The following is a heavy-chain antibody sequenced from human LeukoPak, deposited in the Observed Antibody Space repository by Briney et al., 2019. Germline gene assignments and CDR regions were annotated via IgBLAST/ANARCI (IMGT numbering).Heavy chain of an antibody. CDR2: ISAYNGGT. D-gene: IGHD1-26*01. CDR3: ARGGTYHPCIDY. J-gene: IGHJ4*01. V-gene: IGHV1-18*01. CDR1: GYSFSTTY. Sequence: GASVKVSCKASGYSFSTTYINWVRQAPGQGLEWMGRISAYNGGTAYAQKFQGRVTMTTDSSTTTAYMDLASLRSDDTAVYYCARGGTYHPCIDYWGQGTLVTVSS.